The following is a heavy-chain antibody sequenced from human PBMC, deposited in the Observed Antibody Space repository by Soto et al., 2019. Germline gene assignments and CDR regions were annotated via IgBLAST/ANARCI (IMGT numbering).Heavy chain of an antibody. D-gene: IGHD6-19*01. CDR3: ARYAILIAVAANLYGMDV. J-gene: IGHJ6*02. Sequence: QVQLVQSGAEVKKPGSSVKVSCKASGGTFSSYAISWVRQAPGQGLYWMGGIIPLFGTANYAQKFQGRVTITADESTSTAYMELSSLRSEDTAVYYCARYAILIAVAANLYGMDVWGQGTTVTVSS. V-gene: IGHV1-69*12. CDR1: GGTFSSYA. CDR2: IIPLFGTA.